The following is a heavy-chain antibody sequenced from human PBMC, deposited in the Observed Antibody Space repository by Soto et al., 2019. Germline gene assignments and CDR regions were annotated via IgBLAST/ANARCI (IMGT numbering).Heavy chain of an antibody. CDR3: TTVSVVVTADYYSGMDV. D-gene: IGHD2-2*01. J-gene: IGHJ6*02. CDR2: IKSKTDGGTT. CDR1: GFTFSNAW. V-gene: IGHV3-15*01. Sequence: GGSLRLSCAASGFTFSNAWMSWVRQAPGKGLEWVGRIKSKTDGGTTDYAAPVKGRFTISRDDSKNTLYLQMNSLKTEDTAVYYCTTVSVVVTADYYSGMDVWGQGTTVTVYS.